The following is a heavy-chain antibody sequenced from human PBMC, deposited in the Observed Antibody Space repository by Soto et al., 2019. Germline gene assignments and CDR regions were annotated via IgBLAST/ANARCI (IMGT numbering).Heavy chain of an antibody. Sequence: QVHLVQSGSEVKRPGSSVRVSCRASGGSFYTYAFTWVRQAPGQGLEWMGGITPMIVTTKYAQKFHGRVTFSADESASTAYLELSNLRSDDTAVYYCARDVSVMTSVFGFWGQGTLITVSS. CDR3: ARDVSVMTSVFGF. CDR1: GGSFYTYA. V-gene: IGHV1-69*01. D-gene: IGHD3-10*01. J-gene: IGHJ4*02. CDR2: ITPMIVTT.